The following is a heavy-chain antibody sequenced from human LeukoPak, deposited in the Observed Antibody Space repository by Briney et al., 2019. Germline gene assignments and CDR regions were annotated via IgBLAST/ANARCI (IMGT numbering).Heavy chain of an antibody. V-gene: IGHV3-30*18. CDR2: LSHEGNNT. J-gene: IGHJ4*02. D-gene: IGHD6-19*01. Sequence: PGGSLRLSCAGSGFNFSSYGMLWVRPAPGKGVEWLAVLSHEGNNTYYADSVKGRFTISRDNSKNTLYLQMNSLRVEDTAVYYCAKCRHSSGWYYFDYWGQGTLVTVSS. CDR3: AKCRHSSGWYYFDY. CDR1: GFNFSSYG.